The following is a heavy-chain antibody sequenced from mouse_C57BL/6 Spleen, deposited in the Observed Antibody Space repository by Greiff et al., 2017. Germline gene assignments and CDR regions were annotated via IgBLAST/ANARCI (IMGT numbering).Heavy chain of an antibody. Sequence: QVQLQQSGAELVKPGASVKLSCKASGYTFTSYWMHWVKQRPGQGLEWIGMIHPNSGSTNYNEKFKSKATLTVDKSSSTAYMQLSSLTSEDSAVYYCATTVVADFDYWGQGTTLTVSS. V-gene: IGHV1-64*01. J-gene: IGHJ2*01. CDR3: ATTVVADFDY. CDR1: GYTFTSYW. CDR2: IHPNSGST. D-gene: IGHD1-1*01.